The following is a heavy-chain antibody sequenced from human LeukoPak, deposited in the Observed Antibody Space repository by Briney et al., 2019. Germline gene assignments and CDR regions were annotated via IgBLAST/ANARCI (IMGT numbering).Heavy chain of an antibody. D-gene: IGHD3-10*01. V-gene: IGHV3-48*01. J-gene: IGHJ6*03. CDR2: ISSSSSTI. Sequence: QPGGSLRLSCAASGFTFSSYSMNWVRQAPGKGLEWVSYISSSSSTIYYADSVKGRFTISRDNAKNSLYLQMNSLRAEDTAVYYCATTGGLWFGELLLSSRYMDVWGKGTTVTVSS. CDR3: ATTGGLWFGELLLSSRYMDV. CDR1: GFTFSSYS.